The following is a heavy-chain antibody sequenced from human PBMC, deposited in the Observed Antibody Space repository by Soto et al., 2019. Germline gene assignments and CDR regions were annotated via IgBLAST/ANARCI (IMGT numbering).Heavy chain of an antibody. D-gene: IGHD3-10*01. J-gene: IGHJ6*02. CDR2: IYYSGST. CDR3: ARSTYTSGTYHGMDV. V-gene: IGHV4-30-4*01. CDR1: GGSISSGDYY. Sequence: SETLSLTCTVSGGSISSGDYYWSWIRQPPGKGLEWIGYIYYSGSTYYNPSLKSRVTMSVDTSKNQFSLKLSSVTAADTAVYYCARSTYTSGTYHGMDVWGQGTTVTVSS.